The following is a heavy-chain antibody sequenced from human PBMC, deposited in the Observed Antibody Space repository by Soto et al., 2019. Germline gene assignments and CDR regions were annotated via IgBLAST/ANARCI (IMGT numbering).Heavy chain of an antibody. J-gene: IGHJ3*02. CDR3: ALRDRPFQLSI. Sequence: VGSLRLSCAASVFTFSSYAMHCVRHAPGKWLEWVAVISYDGSNKYYADSVKGRFTISRDNSKNTLYLQMNSLRAEDTAVYYCALRDRPFQLSIWGQGTMVTVSS. V-gene: IGHV3-30-3*01. CDR2: ISYDGSNK. D-gene: IGHD1-1*01. CDR1: VFTFSSYA.